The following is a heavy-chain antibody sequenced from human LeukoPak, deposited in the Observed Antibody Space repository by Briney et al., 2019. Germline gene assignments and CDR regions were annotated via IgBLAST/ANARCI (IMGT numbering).Heavy chain of an antibody. J-gene: IGHJ4*02. CDR1: GDSISTYY. CDR2: IYYRVTP. CDR3: ARAVGGDGSGSL. D-gene: IGHD3-10*01. V-gene: IGHV4-59*01. Sequence: SETLSLTCTVSGDSISTYYWSWIRQPPGKGLEWIGYIYYRVTPDYNPSLKSRVTMSVDMSTRQISLKLSSVTAADTAVCYCARAVGGDGSGSLWGPGTLVTVSS.